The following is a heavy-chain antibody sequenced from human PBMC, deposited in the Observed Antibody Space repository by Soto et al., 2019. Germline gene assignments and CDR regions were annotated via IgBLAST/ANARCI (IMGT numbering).Heavy chain of an antibody. CDR1: GYTFSGYY. Sequence: QVHLVQSGAEVKKPGASVKVSCKASGYTFSGYYIHWVRQAPGQGLEWMGWINCNSGGTDYAQKFQGWVTMTRETSINTAYMELSRLRPDDTAVYYCVVRGVSTLDYWGQGTLVTVSS. V-gene: IGHV1-2*04. D-gene: IGHD3-10*01. CDR2: INCNSGGT. J-gene: IGHJ4*02. CDR3: VVRGVSTLDY.